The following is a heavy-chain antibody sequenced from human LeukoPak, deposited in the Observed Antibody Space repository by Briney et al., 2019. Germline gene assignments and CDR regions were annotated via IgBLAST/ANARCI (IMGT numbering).Heavy chain of an antibody. CDR1: GFTFSAYS. V-gene: IGHV3-21*05. D-gene: IGHD3-10*01. CDR3: ARGGIRGVLMEY. J-gene: IGHJ4*02. CDR2: ISGSSSYT. Sequence: PGGSLRLSCAASGFTFSAYSMNWVRQAPGKGLEWVPYISGSSSYTNYAYSVKGRFSIFRDNAKNSLYLQMNSLRADDTAVYYCARGGIRGVLMEYWGQGTLVTVSS.